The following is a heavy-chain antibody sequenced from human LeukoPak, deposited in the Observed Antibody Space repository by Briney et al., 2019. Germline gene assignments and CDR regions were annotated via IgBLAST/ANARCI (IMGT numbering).Heavy chain of an antibody. D-gene: IGHD4-17*01. V-gene: IGHV4-59*01. CDR2: ISDSGST. CDR1: GGSINGYY. J-gene: IGHJ5*02. CDR3: ARVFRGAVTSNWFDP. Sequence: PETLSLTCTVSGGSINGYYWTWIRQPPGEGLEWIGYISDSGSTNYNPSLKSRVTMSVDSSNTEFSLRLNSVTAADTAVYYCARVFRGAVTSNWFDPWGQGTLVTVSS.